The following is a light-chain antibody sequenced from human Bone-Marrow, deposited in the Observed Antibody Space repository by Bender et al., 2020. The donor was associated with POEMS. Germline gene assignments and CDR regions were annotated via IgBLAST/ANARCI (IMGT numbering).Light chain of an antibody. V-gene: IGLV2-14*03. J-gene: IGLJ2*01. Sequence: QSALTQPASVSGSPGQSITISCTGTSSDVGGYNYVSWYQHHPGKAPKLMIYDVSNRPAGVSNRFSGSKSGNTASLTISGLQTEDEADYYCGSYTSSKTLIFGGGTKVTVL. CDR1: SSDVGGYNY. CDR2: DVS. CDR3: GSYTSSKTLI.